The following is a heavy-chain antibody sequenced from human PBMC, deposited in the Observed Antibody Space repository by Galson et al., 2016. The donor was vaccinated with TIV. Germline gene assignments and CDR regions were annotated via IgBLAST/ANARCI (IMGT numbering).Heavy chain of an antibody. J-gene: IGHJ1*01. CDR1: SDSISSSNHY. D-gene: IGHD1-26*01. V-gene: IGHV4-39*07. Sequence: ETLSLTCSVSSDSISSSNHYWGWIRQPPGKGLEWIGSIYFTGTTFYNPSLKSRVSISVDTSKNQFSLNLTPVTAADTAIYYCAWSGWEPSYFQPWGQGTLGIVSS. CDR3: AWSGWEPSYFQP. CDR2: IYFTGTT.